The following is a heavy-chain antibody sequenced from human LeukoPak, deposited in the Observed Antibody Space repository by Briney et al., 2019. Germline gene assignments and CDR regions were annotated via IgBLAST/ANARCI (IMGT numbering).Heavy chain of an antibody. CDR3: AKATLRTCSGARCYYFDN. CDR1: GFTFTDYA. Sequence: GGSLRLSCAASGFTFTDYAMSWVRQTPGKGLEWVATFSGGVDTTYYANSVRGRFTISRDNSKNTLDLQMNSLRAEGTAVYYRAKATLRTCSGARCYYFDNWGQGALVTVSS. V-gene: IGHV3-23*01. J-gene: IGHJ4*02. CDR2: FSGGVDTT. D-gene: IGHD2-15*01.